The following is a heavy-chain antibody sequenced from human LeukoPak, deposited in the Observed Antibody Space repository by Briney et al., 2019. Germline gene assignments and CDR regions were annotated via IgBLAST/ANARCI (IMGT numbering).Heavy chain of an antibody. CDR2: ISGSGGST. CDR3: ARCIVGATFGLRTANLFDY. J-gene: IGHJ4*02. D-gene: IGHD1-26*01. V-gene: IGHV3-23*01. Sequence: GGSPRLSCAASGFTFSSYAMSWVRQAPGKGLEWVSAISGSGGSTYYADSVKGRFTISRDNSKNTLYLQMNSLRAEDTAVYYCARCIVGATFGLRTANLFDYWGQGTLVTVSP. CDR1: GFTFSSYA.